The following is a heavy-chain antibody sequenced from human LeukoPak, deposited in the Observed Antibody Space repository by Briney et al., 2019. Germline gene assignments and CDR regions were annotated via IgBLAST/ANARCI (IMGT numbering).Heavy chain of an antibody. J-gene: IGHJ4*02. CDR2: INHSGST. CDR1: GGSFSGYY. Sequence: SETLSLTCAVYGGSFSGYYWSWIRQPPGKGLEWIGEINHSGSTNYNPSLKSRVTISVDTSKNQFSLNLRSVTAADTAVYYCVRGRYSFAYWGQGTLVTVSS. CDR3: VRGRYSFAY. V-gene: IGHV4-34*01. D-gene: IGHD5-18*01.